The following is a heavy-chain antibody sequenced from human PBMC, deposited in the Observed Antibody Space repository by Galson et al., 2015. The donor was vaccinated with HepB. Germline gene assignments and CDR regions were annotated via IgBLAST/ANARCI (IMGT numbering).Heavy chain of an antibody. CDR1: GDSVFSNSAA. CDR3: ARDGCSGGTCHWYFQH. V-gene: IGHV6-1*01. CDR2: TYYRSKWNS. J-gene: IGHJ1*01. D-gene: IGHD2-15*01. Sequence: CAISGDSVFSNSAAWSWIRQSPSRGLEWLGRTYYRSKWNSDYAVSVRSRITINPDTSKNQISLQLNSVTPEDTAVYYCARDGCSGGTCHWYFQHWGQGTLVNVSS.